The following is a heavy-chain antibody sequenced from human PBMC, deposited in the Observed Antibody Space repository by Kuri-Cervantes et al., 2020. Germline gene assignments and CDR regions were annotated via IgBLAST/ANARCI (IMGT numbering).Heavy chain of an antibody. Sequence: GGSLRLSCAASGFTFSSYDMHWVRQATGKGLEWVSAIGTAGDTYYPGSVKGRFTISRDNSKNTLYLQMNSLRAEDTAVYYCARGRGDYGDYVGNQLRYNWFDPWGQGTLVTVSS. V-gene: IGHV3-13*01. CDR3: ARGRGDYGDYVGNQLRYNWFDP. J-gene: IGHJ5*02. CDR2: IGTAGDT. D-gene: IGHD4-17*01. CDR1: GFTFSSYD.